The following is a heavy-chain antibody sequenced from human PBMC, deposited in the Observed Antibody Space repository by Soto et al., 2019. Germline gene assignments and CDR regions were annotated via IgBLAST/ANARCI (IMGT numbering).Heavy chain of an antibody. CDR2: IIPLLRTT. CDR1: GGTFKTFG. CDR3: ARDVLGGWVEKTYRAFDI. Sequence: QVQLVQSGAELKTPGSSVTVSCQASGGTFKTFGVSWVRQAPGQGLQWMGGIIPLLRTTDYAQNFQGRISISADESTNTVFMELTSLRSEDTAVYYCARDVLGGWVEKTYRAFDIWGQGTLVAVSS. D-gene: IGHD1-26*01. V-gene: IGHV1-69*01. J-gene: IGHJ3*02.